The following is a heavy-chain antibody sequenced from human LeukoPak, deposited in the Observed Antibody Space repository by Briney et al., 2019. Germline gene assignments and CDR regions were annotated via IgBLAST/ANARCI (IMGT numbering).Heavy chain of an antibody. CDR3: ARVRWHRRYYFDY. D-gene: IGHD6-13*01. J-gene: IGHJ4*02. Sequence: GASVKVSCKASGYTFISYDINWVRQATGQGLEWMGWMNPNSGNTGYAQKLQGRVTITRNTSISTAYMELSSLRSEDTAVYYCARVRWHRRYYFDYWGQGTLVTVSS. CDR1: GYTFISYD. CDR2: MNPNSGNT. V-gene: IGHV1-8*03.